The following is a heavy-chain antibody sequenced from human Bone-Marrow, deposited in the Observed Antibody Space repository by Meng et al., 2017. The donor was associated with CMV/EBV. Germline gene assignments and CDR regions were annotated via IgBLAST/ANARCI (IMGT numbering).Heavy chain of an antibody. J-gene: IGHJ4*02. Sequence: ASVKVSCKTSGYPFTTYYVHWVRQAPGQGLEWMGWISPERGGTNYAQKFQGRVIMTSDTSITTAYMELSRLRSDDTAVYYCARGGAIVVVPAAIDYWGQGTLVTVSS. CDR3: ARGGAIVVVPAAIDY. CDR2: ISPERGGT. V-gene: IGHV1-2*02. D-gene: IGHD2-2*01. CDR1: GYPFTTYY.